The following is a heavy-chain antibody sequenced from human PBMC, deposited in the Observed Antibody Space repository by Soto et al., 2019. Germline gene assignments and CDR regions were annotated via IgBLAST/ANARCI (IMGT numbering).Heavy chain of an antibody. CDR2: FDPEDGET. V-gene: IGHV1-24*01. D-gene: IGHD3-22*01. Sequence: ASVKVSCKGSGCTLTGLSMHWVRQAPGKGLEWMGGFDPEDGETIYAQKFQGRVTMTEDTSTDTAYMELSSLRSEDTAVYYCAAGRKFSSGYYYLMDYWGQGTLVTVSS. J-gene: IGHJ4*02. CDR1: GCTLTGLS. CDR3: AAGRKFSSGYYYLMDY.